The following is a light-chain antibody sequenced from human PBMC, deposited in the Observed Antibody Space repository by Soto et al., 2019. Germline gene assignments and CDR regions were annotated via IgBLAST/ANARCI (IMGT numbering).Light chain of an antibody. CDR2: SAS. CDR3: QHFGSSLRT. J-gene: IGKJ1*01. Sequence: EIVMTQSPVTLSVSPGEIATLSCTASQSVNNNVACYQQKPGHTPRLLIYSASIGATGTPARFSGSGSGTDFTLTINSLEPEDFAVYYCQHFGSSLRTFGQGTKVDIK. CDR1: QSVNNN. V-gene: IGKV3-15*01.